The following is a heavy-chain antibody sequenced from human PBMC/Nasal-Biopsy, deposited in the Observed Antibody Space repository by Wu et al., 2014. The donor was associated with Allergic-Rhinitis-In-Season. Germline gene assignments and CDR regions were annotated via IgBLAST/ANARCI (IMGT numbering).Heavy chain of an antibody. D-gene: IGHD3-3*01. J-gene: IGHJ6*03. V-gene: IGHV3-23*01. CDR3: AKGSGSQVRDYDFWSGYYPAYYYMDV. Sequence: LRLSCAASGFTFSTYAMSWVRQAPGKGLEWVSAISGSGGSTYYTDSVKGRFTISRDTSKNTLYLQMNSLRAEDTAVYYCAKGSGSQVRDYDFWSGYYPAYYYMDVWGKGTTVTVSS. CDR2: ISGSGGST. CDR1: GFTFSTYA.